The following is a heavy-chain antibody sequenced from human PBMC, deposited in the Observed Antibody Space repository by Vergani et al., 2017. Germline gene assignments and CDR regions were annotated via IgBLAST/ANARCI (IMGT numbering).Heavy chain of an antibody. Sequence: QVQLQESGPGLVKPSQTLSLTCTVSGGSISSGSYYWSWIRQPAGKGLEWIGRIYTSGSTNYNPSLKSRVTISVDTSKNQFSLKLSSVTAADTAVYYCASEGAGRGAFDIWGQGTMVTVSS. CDR2: IYTSGST. CDR1: GGSISSGSYY. J-gene: IGHJ3*02. V-gene: IGHV4-61*02. D-gene: IGHD1-26*01. CDR3: ASEGAGRGAFDI.